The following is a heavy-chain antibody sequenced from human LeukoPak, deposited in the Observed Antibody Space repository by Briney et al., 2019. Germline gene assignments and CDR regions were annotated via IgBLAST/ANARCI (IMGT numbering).Heavy chain of an antibody. Sequence: PSXXLSLTCTVSGGSISSYYWSWIRQPPGKGLEWIGYIYYSGSTNYNPSPKSRVTISVDTSKNQFSLKLSSVTAADTAVYYCASNTAPVPAANWGQGTLVTVSS. J-gene: IGHJ4*02. CDR1: GGSISSYY. CDR3: ASNTAPVPAAN. CDR2: IYYSGST. V-gene: IGHV4-59*01. D-gene: IGHD2-2*01.